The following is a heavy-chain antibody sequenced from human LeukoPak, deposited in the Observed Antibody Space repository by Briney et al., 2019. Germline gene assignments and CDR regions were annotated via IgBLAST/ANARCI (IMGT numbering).Heavy chain of an antibody. V-gene: IGHV1-69*13. J-gene: IGHJ5*02. CDR3: ARGSLSSGTYFGFDP. CDR2: IIPIFGTA. D-gene: IGHD6-19*01. CDR1: VGTFRSYA. Sequence: SVKVSCKASVGTFRSYAISSVPQAPGQGLECMGGIIPIFGTANYAQKFQGRVTITADESTSTAYMELSSLRSEDTAVYYGARGSLSSGTYFGFDPWGQGTLVTVSS.